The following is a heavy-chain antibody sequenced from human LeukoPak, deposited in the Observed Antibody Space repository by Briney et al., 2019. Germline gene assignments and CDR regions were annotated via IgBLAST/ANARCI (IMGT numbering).Heavy chain of an antibody. D-gene: IGHD6-13*01. CDR3: ARVKAAAGMIGSDYFDY. J-gene: IGHJ4*02. Sequence: SETLSLTCTVSGGSISGYYWSWVRQPPGKGLEWIGYIYYSGSTTYNPSLKSRVIISVDTSKNQFSLRLSSVTAADTAVYYCARVKAAAGMIGSDYFDYWGQGTLVTVSS. CDR1: GGSISGYY. CDR2: IYYSGST. V-gene: IGHV4-59*08.